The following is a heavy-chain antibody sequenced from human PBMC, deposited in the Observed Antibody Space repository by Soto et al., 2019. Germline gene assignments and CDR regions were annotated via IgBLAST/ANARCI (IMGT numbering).Heavy chain of an antibody. CDR2: IIPIFGTA. V-gene: IGHV1-69*13. Sequence: SVKVSCKASGCTFSSYAISWVRQAPGQGLEWMGGIIPIFGTANYAQKFQGRVTITADESTSTAYMELSRLRSEDTAVYYCARDREYSSSLRFDYWGQGTLVTVSS. D-gene: IGHD6-6*01. J-gene: IGHJ4*02. CDR3: ARDREYSSSLRFDY. CDR1: GCTFSSYA.